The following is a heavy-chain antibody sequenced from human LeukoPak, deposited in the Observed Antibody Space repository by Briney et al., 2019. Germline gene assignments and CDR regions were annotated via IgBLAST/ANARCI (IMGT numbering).Heavy chain of an antibody. CDR1: GFTFSSYS. CDR2: ISSSSSYI. J-gene: IGHJ4*02. D-gene: IGHD6-13*01. CDR3: AREAEGAAGTFDY. V-gene: IGHV3-21*01. Sequence: GGSLRLSCAASGFTFSSYSMNWVRQAPGKGLEWVSSISSSSSYIYYADSVKGRFTISRDNAKNSLYLQMNSLRAEDTAVYYCAREAEGAAGTFDYWGQGTLVTVSS.